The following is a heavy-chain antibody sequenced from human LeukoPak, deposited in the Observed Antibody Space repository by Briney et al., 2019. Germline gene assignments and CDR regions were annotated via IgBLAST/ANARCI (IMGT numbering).Heavy chain of an antibody. CDR3: ARDDCSGVSCFSKDAFDL. J-gene: IGHJ3*01. CDR2: ISTSGGTM. CDR1: GFTFSSYE. Sequence: GGSLRLSCVGSGFTFSSYEMNWVRQAPGKGLEWISYISTSGGTMYYADSVKGRFTISRDNAKSSLYLQLNSLRAEDTAVYFCARDDCSGVSCFSKDAFDLWGQGTMVTVS. D-gene: IGHD2-15*01. V-gene: IGHV3-48*03.